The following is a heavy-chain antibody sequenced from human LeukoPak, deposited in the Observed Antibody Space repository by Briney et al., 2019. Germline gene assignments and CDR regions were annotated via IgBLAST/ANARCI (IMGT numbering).Heavy chain of an antibody. CDR1: GFTFSSSA. CDR3: ANRDKCRWHYFDS. J-gene: IGHJ4*02. V-gene: IGHV3-23*01. Sequence: GGSLGLSCAASGFTFSSSAMSWVRQAPGRGLEWVSFINANGFSTDYADSVKGRFTISRDNAKNTLYLHMNSLRAEDTAVYYCANRDKCRWHYFDSWGQGTVVSVSS. CDR2: INANGFST. D-gene: IGHD2-15*01.